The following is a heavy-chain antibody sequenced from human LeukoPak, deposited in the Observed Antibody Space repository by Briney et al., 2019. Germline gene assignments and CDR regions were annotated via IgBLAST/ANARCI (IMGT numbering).Heavy chain of an antibody. CDR2: ISAYNGNT. D-gene: IGHD3-10*01. Sequence: ASVKVSCKASGYTFTSYGISWVRQAPGQGLEWMGWISAYNGNTNYAQKLQDRVTMTTDTYTSTAYMELRSLRSDDTAVYYCARDDVYYGSGSYYQYYFDYWGQGTLVTVSS. J-gene: IGHJ4*02. CDR1: GYTFTSYG. CDR3: ARDDVYYGSGSYYQYYFDY. V-gene: IGHV1-18*01.